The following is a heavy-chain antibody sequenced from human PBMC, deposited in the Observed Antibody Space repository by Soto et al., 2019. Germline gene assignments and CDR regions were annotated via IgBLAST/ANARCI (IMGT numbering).Heavy chain of an antibody. CDR2: IIPIFGTA. CDR3: AGGAPRSHYYYYYGMDV. V-gene: IGHV1-69*12. CDR1: GGTFSSYA. J-gene: IGHJ6*02. Sequence: QVQLVQSGAEVKKPGSSVKVSCKASGGTFSSYAISWVRQAPGQGLEWMGGIIPIFGTANYAQKFYGRVTIAADESTRNAYMGLSSLRSEDTGVYYCAGGAPRSHYYYYYGMDVWGQGTTVTVSS.